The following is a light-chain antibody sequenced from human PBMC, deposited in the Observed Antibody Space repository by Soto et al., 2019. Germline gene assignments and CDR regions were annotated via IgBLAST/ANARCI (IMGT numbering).Light chain of an antibody. CDR3: QQYRGWPRT. J-gene: IGKJ1*01. Sequence: EIVMTQSPATLSVSPGGRATLSCRASQSISDTLAWYQQKPGQAPRLLIHGASTRATGFPARFSGSGSGAEFTLTISSLQSEDSAVYYCQQYRGWPRTFGQGTKVEIK. CDR2: GAS. V-gene: IGKV3-15*01. CDR1: QSISDT.